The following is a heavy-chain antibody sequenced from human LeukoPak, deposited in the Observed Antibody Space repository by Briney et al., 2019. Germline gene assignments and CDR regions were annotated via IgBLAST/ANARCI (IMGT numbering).Heavy chain of an antibody. CDR3: AREVLLWFGEWRPLDY. V-gene: IGHV1-69*05. Sequence: SVKVSCKASGGTFSSYAISWVRQAPGQGLEWMGRITPIFGTANYAQKFQGRVTITTDESTSTAYMELSSLRSEDTAVYYCAREVLLWFGEWRPLDYWGQGTLVTVSS. CDR1: GGTFSSYA. J-gene: IGHJ4*02. D-gene: IGHD3-10*01. CDR2: ITPIFGTA.